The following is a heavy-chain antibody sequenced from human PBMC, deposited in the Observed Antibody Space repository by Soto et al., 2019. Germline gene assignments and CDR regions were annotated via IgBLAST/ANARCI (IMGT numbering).Heavy chain of an antibody. V-gene: IGHV3-21*01. D-gene: IGHD1-1*01. J-gene: IGHJ4*02. CDR2: ISKSSSLI. Sequence: LRLSCAASGFIFSSFTMTWVRQAPGMGLQYLASISKSSSLIYYADSVRGRFIISRDNSKDSVFLQMYSLRAEDTAMDYCVRGDDRVDWGQGTLVTVSS. CDR1: GFIFSSFT. CDR3: VRGDDRVD.